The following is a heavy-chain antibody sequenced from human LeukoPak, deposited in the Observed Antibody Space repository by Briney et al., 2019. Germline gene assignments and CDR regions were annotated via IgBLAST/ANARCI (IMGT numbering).Heavy chain of an antibody. D-gene: IGHD1-26*01. J-gene: IGHJ3*02. V-gene: IGHV1-46*01. CDR1: GYTFTTDY. CDR2: INPSGGTT. CDR3: ASPGDIVGATNGDDASDI. Sequence: ASVKVSCKASGYTFTTDYIHWVRQAPGQGLEWMGIINPSGGTTNCAQNFQGRVTMTRDTSTSTVYMELSSLRSDDTAVYYCASPGDIVGATNGDDASDIWGQGTMVTVSS.